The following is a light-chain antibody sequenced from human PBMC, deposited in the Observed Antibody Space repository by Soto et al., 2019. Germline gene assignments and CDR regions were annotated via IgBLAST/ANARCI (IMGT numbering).Light chain of an antibody. Sequence: DIQMTQSPSSLSASVGDSVTITCRASQSISSYLHWYQQKPGKATKLLIYAASNLQSGVPSRFSASGSGTDFALNFNSLQPEAVATYYCQQGYSTPWTFGQGNKVDIK. V-gene: IGKV1-39*01. CDR1: QSISSY. CDR3: QQGYSTPWT. CDR2: AAS. J-gene: IGKJ1*01.